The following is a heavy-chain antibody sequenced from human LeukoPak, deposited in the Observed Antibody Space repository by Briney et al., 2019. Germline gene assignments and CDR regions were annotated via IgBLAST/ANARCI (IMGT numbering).Heavy chain of an antibody. CDR2: IYSSGNT. D-gene: IGHD3-16*02. J-gene: IGHJ5*02. V-gene: IGHV4-61*02. Sequence: SQTLSLTCTVSGGSISSGIYYWSWIRQPAGKGLEWIGRIYSSGNTNYNPALKSRVTISVDTSKNQFSLKLSSVTAAGTAMYYCGRDLNGVTDPWGQGTLVTVSS. CDR1: GGSISSGIYY. CDR3: GRDLNGVTDP.